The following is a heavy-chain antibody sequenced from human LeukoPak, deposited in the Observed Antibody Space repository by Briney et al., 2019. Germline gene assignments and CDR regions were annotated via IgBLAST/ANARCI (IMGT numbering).Heavy chain of an antibody. J-gene: IGHJ4*02. CDR2: INPNSGGT. V-gene: IGHV1-2*02. CDR1: GYTFTGYY. CDR3: ARGGSRIVGATTVPDY. Sequence: ASVKVSCKASGYTFTGYYMHWVRQAPGQGLEWMGWINPNSGGTNYAQKFQGRVTMTRDTSISTAYMELSRLRSDDTAVYYCARGGSRIVGATTVPDYWGQGTLVTVSS. D-gene: IGHD1-26*01.